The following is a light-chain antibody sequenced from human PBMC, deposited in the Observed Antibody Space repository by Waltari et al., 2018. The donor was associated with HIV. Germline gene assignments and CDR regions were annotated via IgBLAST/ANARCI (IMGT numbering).Light chain of an antibody. V-gene: IGLV1-47*01. CDR1: SSNIGSYY. CDR2: RNN. J-gene: IGLJ2*01. Sequence: QSVLTQPPSASGTTGQRVTISCSGSSSNIGSYYVYWYQQLTGTAPKLLIYRNNQRPSGAPDRFSGSKSGSSASLSINWLGSEDEADYYCAAWTDSLTAVVFGGGTKLSVL. CDR3: AAWTDSLTAVV.